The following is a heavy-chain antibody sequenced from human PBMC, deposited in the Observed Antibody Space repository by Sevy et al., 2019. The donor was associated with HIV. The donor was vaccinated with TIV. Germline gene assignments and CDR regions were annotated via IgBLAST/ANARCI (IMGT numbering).Heavy chain of an antibody. J-gene: IGHJ4*02. CDR2: MSGSGGDT. CDR3: AKDRVSGTYYTGDFDY. D-gene: IGHD3-10*01. CDR1: GFTFRTYA. V-gene: IGHV3-23*01. Sequence: GGSLRLSCAASGFTFRTYAMTWVRQAPGKGLEWVSVMSGSGGDTYYADSVKGRFTISRDNSNNTLYLQINSLRAEDTAVYYCAKDRVSGTYYTGDFDYWGQGTLVTVSS.